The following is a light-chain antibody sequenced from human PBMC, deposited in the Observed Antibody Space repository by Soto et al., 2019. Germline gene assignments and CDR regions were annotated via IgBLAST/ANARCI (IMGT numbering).Light chain of an antibody. CDR3: QQYNIWPLWT. J-gene: IGKJ1*01. V-gene: IGKV3-15*01. CDR2: AAS. Sequence: EIVLTQSPGTLSLSPGERATLSCRASQSVRNSHLAWYQQKPGQPPRLLIYAASTRATDVPARFSGGGSETEFTLTISSLQSEDFAVYFCQQYNIWPLWTFGQGTKVDIK. CDR1: QSVRNSH.